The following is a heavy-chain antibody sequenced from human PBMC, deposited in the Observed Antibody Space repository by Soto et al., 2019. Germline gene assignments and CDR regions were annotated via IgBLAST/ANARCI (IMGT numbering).Heavy chain of an antibody. J-gene: IGHJ4*02. CDR2: ISDYGRI. V-gene: IGHV3-74*01. Sequence: GGSLRLSCAASGFTFGDYWMHWVRQAPGKGLVWVSRISDYGRINYADSVKDRFIISRDDARSELYLQLNDLRVEDTATYYCARGGLETFDHWGQGALVTVSS. CDR3: ARGGLETFDH. D-gene: IGHD1-1*01. CDR1: GFTFGDYW.